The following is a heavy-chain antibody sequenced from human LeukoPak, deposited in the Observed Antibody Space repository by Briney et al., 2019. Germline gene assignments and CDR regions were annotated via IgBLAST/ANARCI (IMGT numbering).Heavy chain of an antibody. Sequence: RSETLSLTCAISGDRVTSNNAGWNWITQSKSRDLEWLGSTYYRSKWYNDYAVYVKSRININPDTSKNQFSLQLNSVTPEDTAVYYCARERGAFDIWAQGTMVTVSS. V-gene: IGHV6-1*01. CDR2: TYYRSKWYN. J-gene: IGHJ3*02. CDR3: ARERGAFDI. CDR1: GDRVTSNNAG.